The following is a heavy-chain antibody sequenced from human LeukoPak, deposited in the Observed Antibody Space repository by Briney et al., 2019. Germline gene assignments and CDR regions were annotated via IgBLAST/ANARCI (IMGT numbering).Heavy chain of an antibody. CDR1: GFTFSNAW. CDR3: AKDRVVVMPASLNY. D-gene: IGHD2-2*01. J-gene: IGHJ4*02. V-gene: IGHV3-21*04. Sequence: GGSLRLSCAASGFTFSNAWMNWVRQAPGKGLEWVSSINSGSTYTYYTESVKGRFTVSRDNSKNTLYLQMNSLRAEDTAVYYCAKDRVVVMPASLNYWGQGTLVTVSS. CDR2: INSGSTYT.